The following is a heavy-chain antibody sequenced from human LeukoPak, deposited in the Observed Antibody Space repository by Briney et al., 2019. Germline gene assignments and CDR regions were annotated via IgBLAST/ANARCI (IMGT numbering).Heavy chain of an antibody. V-gene: IGHV3-30-3*01. CDR2: ISYDGSNK. D-gene: IGHD3-3*01. J-gene: IGHJ4*02. CDR1: GFTFSSYA. Sequence: GGSLRLSCAASGFTFSSYAMHWVRQAPGKGLEWVAVISYDGSNKYYADSVKGRFTISRDNSKNTLYLQMNSLRAEDTAVYYCAKDSLPFGVVTNSRFDYWGQGTLVTVSS. CDR3: AKDSLPFGVVTNSRFDY.